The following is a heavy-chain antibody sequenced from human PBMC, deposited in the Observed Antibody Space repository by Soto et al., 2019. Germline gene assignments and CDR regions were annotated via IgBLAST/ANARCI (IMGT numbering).Heavy chain of an antibody. Sequence: HGESLKISCKGSGYSFTSYWIGWVRQMPGKGLEWMGIIYSGDSDTRYSPSFQGQVTISADKSISTAYLQWSSLKASDTAMYYCARNGVAVVPAAMSGFDYWGQGTLVTVSS. CDR1: GYSFTSYW. J-gene: IGHJ4*02. CDR3: ARNGVAVVPAAMSGFDY. V-gene: IGHV5-51*01. D-gene: IGHD2-2*01. CDR2: IYSGDSDT.